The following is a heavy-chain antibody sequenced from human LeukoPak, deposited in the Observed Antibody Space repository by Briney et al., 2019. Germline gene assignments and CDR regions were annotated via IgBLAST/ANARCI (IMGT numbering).Heavy chain of an antibody. CDR2: IYYLGST. CDR1: GFIFSDYY. J-gene: IGHJ4*02. V-gene: IGHV4-31*02. Sequence: LRLSCAASGFIFSDYYMSWIRQHPGEALEWIGYIYYLGSTYYNPSLKSRVTISVATSENQFSLKLTSVTAADTAVYYCARLNYYDSGSLTYSFDYWGQGTLVTVSP. D-gene: IGHD3-10*01. CDR3: ARLNYYDSGSLTYSFDY.